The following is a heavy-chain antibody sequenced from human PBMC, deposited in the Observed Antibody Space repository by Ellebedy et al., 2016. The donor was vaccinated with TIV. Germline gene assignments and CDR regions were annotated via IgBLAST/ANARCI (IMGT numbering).Heavy chain of an antibody. CDR3: ARGGSSSSYYYYYYMDV. V-gene: IGHV4-4*07. CDR1: GGSISSYY. J-gene: IGHJ6*03. D-gene: IGHD6-13*01. Sequence: SETLSLXCTVSGGSISSYYWSWIRQPAGKGLEWIGRIYTSGSTNYNPSLKSRVTMSVDTSKNQFSLKLSSVTAADTAVYYCARGGSSSSYYYYYYMDVWGKGTTVTVSS. CDR2: IYTSGST.